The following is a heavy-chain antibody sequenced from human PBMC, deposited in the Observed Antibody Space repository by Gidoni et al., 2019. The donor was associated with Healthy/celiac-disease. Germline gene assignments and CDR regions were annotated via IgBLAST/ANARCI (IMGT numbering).Heavy chain of an antibody. CDR3: ARMRQSGFYYFDY. D-gene: IGHD6-25*01. Sequence: QVTLRESGPALVKPTQTLTLTCTFSGFSPSTSGMCVSWIRQPPGKALEWLALIDWDDDKYYSTSLKTRLTISKDTAKNQVPLTMTNMDPVDTATYYCARMRQSGFYYFDYWGQGTLVTVSS. CDR2: IDWDDDK. V-gene: IGHV2-70*01. J-gene: IGHJ4*02. CDR1: GFSPSTSGMC.